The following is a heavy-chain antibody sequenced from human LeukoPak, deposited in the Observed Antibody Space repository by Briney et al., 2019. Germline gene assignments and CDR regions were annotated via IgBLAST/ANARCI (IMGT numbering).Heavy chain of an antibody. Sequence: SETLSLTCTVSGGSISSYYWSWIRQPPGKGLEWIGYIYHSGSTSYNPSLKSRVTISVDTSKSQFSLKLSSVTAADTAVYYCARRTYSSGFDYIDYWSQGTLVTVSS. CDR3: ARRTYSSGFDYIDY. V-gene: IGHV4-59*08. CDR2: IYHSGST. J-gene: IGHJ4*02. D-gene: IGHD6-19*01. CDR1: GGSISSYY.